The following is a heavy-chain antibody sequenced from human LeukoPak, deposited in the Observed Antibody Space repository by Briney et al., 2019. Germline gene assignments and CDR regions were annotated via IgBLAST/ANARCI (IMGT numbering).Heavy chain of an antibody. J-gene: IGHJ4*02. CDR3: AAPRTYYYDSSGYFDY. CDR1: GGTFSSYA. V-gene: IGHV1-69*01. CDR2: IIPIFGTA. D-gene: IGHD3-22*01. Sequence: SVKVSCKASGGTFSSYAISLVRQAPGQGLEWMGGIIPIFGTANYAQKFQGRVTITADESTSTAYMELSSLRSEDTAVYYCAAPRTYYYDSSGYFDYWGQGTLVTVSS.